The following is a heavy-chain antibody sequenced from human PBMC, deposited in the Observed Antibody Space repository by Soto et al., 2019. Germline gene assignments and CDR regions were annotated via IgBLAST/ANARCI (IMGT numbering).Heavy chain of an antibody. Sequence: GGSLRLSCAASGFTFSTYAMSCVRQAPGKGLEWVSAISSSGGSTYYADSVKGRFTISRDNSKNTLYLQMNSLRAEDTAVYYCAKARYSSSGRDHFDYWGQGTLVTVSS. J-gene: IGHJ4*02. V-gene: IGHV3-23*01. CDR3: AKARYSSSGRDHFDY. CDR1: GFTFSTYA. CDR2: ISSSGGST. D-gene: IGHD6-6*01.